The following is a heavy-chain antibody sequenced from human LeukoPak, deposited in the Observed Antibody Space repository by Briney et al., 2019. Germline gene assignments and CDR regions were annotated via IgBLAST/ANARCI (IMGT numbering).Heavy chain of an antibody. CDR2: IKQDGTEK. V-gene: IGHV3-7*01. J-gene: IGHJ6*02. D-gene: IGHD3-22*01. Sequence: GRSLRLSCVASGFTFSSYWMSWVRQAPGKGLEWVANIKQDGTEKYYVDSVKGRLTISRDNAKNSLYLQMNSLRAEDTAVYYCARDLYYYDSSGYGGYYYYYGMDVWGQGTTVTVSS. CDR3: ARDLYYYDSSGYGGYYYYYGMDV. CDR1: GFTFSSYW.